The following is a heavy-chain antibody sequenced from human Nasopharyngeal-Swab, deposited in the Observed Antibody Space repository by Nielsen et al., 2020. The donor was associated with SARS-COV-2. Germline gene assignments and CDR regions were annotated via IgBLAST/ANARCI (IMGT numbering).Heavy chain of an antibody. D-gene: IGHD3-10*01. J-gene: IGHJ4*02. CDR2: ISGSGTSI. Sequence: GESLKISCAGSGFTFSDYYMTWIRQAPGKGLEWVSYISGSGTSIYYADSVKGRFTISRDNANNYLYLQMNRLRAADTAFYFCAAGFRGGFEMDYWGQGTLVTVSS. CDR1: GFTFSDYY. CDR3: AAGFRGGFEMDY. V-gene: IGHV3-11*04.